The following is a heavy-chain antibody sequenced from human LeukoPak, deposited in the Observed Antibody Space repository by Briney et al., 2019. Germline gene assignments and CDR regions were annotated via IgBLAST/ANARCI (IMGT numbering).Heavy chain of an antibody. J-gene: IGHJ3*02. V-gene: IGHV1-18*01. Sequence: ASVTVSCKASGGTFSSYGISWVRQAPGQGLEWMGWISAYNGNTNYAQKLQGRVTMTTDTSTSTAYMELRSLRSDDTAVYYCARCKYYYDSSGYYSRAFDIWGQGTMVTVSS. CDR3: ARCKYYYDSSGYYSRAFDI. CDR1: GGTFSSYG. D-gene: IGHD3-22*01. CDR2: ISAYNGNT.